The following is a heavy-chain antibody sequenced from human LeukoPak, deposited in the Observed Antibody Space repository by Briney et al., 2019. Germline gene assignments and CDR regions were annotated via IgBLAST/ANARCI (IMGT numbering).Heavy chain of an antibody. D-gene: IGHD6-13*01. CDR3: ASPPYSSSWYSPANLGY. J-gene: IGHJ4*02. Sequence: GGSLRLSCAASGFTFSSYSMNWVRQAPGKGLEWVSYISSSSSTIYYADSVKGRFTISRDNAKNSLYLQMNSLRAEDTAVYYCASPPYSSSWYSPANLGYWGQGTLVTV. CDR2: ISSSSSTI. CDR1: GFTFSSYS. V-gene: IGHV3-48*01.